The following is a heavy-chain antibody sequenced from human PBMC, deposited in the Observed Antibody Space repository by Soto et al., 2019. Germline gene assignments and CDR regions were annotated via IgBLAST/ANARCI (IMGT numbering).Heavy chain of an antibody. CDR2: IYYSGST. CDR1: GGSISSGDYY. D-gene: IGHD5-18*01. CDR3: ARETVGTWIQLRSTWFDY. Sequence: SETLSLTCTVSGGSISSGDYYWSWIRQPPGKGLEWIGYIYYSGSTYYNPSLKSRVTISVDTSKNQFSLKLSSVTAADTAVYYCARETVGTWIQLRSTWFDYWGQGTLVTVSS. V-gene: IGHV4-30-4*01. J-gene: IGHJ4*02.